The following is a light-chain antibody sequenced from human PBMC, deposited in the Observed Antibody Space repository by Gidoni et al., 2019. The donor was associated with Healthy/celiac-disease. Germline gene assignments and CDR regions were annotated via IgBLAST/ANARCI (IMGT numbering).Light chain of an antibody. J-gene: IGKJ5*01. V-gene: IGKV3-11*01. CDR1: QSVSRY. Sequence: EIVLTQSPATLSLSPGERATLSCRASQSVSRYLAWYQQKPGQAPRLLIYDASNSATGIPARFSVSGSVTDFTLTISSLEPEDFAVYYCQQRSNWPPTFGQGTRLEIK. CDR2: DAS. CDR3: QQRSNWPPT.